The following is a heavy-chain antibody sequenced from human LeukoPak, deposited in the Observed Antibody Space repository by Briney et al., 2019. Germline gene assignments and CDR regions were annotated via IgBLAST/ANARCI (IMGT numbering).Heavy chain of an antibody. CDR3: ARSADDDYVWGSYHIIRGFFDY. CDR2: IIPIFGTA. CDR1: GGTFSSYA. Sequence: SVKVSCKASGGTFSSYAISWVRQAPGQGLEWMGGIIPIFGTANYAQKFQGRVTITADESTCTAYMELSSLRSEDTAVYYCARSADDDYVWGSYHIIRGFFDYWGQGTLVTVSS. V-gene: IGHV1-69*13. J-gene: IGHJ4*02. D-gene: IGHD3-16*02.